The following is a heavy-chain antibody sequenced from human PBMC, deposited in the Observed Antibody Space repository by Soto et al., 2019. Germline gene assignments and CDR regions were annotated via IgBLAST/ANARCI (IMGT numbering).Heavy chain of an antibody. CDR2: VNAGNDNT. D-gene: IGHD5-18*01. V-gene: IGHV1-3*01. CDR3: AREVPYGYSRFEY. Sequence: QVHLVQSGAEVKKPGASVKVSCKTSGYTFANKVIHWVRQAPGQRLEWMGWVNAGNDNTKWSREFQGRLTLTKDTSATTAYRELSSLTSEDTAIYFCAREVPYGYSRFEYWGQGTLVTVSS. J-gene: IGHJ4*02. CDR1: GYTFANKV.